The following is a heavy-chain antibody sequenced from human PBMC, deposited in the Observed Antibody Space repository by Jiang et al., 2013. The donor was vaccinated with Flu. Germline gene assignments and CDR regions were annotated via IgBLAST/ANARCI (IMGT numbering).Heavy chain of an antibody. V-gene: IGHV4-31*03. Sequence: GSGLVKPFTDPVCHLLCLRCLHHQQWSLLDLDPPAPRGGLEWIGYISYSEYTDYNPSLRSRVTISVDTSQNQFSLSLTSVTAADTALYFXARGASLLDRWGQG. CDR1: CLHHQQWSL. CDR3: ARGASLLDR. J-gene: IGHJ1*01. CDR2: ISYSEYT. D-gene: IGHD2-15*01.